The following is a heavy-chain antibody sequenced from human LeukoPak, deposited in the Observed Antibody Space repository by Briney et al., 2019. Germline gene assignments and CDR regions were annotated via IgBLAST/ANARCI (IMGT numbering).Heavy chain of an antibody. Sequence: SETLSLTCAVYGGSFSGYYWSWIRQPPGKGLEWIGEINHSGSTNYNPSLKSRVTISVDTSKNQFSLKLSSVTAADTAVYYCARALLDYGDYVDYWGQGCPVTVSS. D-gene: IGHD4-17*01. CDR2: INHSGST. CDR3: ARALLDYGDYVDY. CDR1: GGSFSGYY. V-gene: IGHV4-34*01. J-gene: IGHJ4*02.